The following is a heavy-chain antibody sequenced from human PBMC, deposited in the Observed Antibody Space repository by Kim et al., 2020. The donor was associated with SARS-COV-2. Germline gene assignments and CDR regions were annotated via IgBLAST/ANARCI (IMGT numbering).Heavy chain of an antibody. CDR2: IRSKAKSYAT. V-gene: IGHV3-73*01. D-gene: IGHD1-1*01. CDR3: TRVRGTTLDVWDTFDI. CDR1: GFTFSGSA. J-gene: IGHJ3*02. Sequence: GGSLRLSCAAPGFTFSGSAMHWVRQASGKGLEWVGRIRSKAKSYATTYAASVEGRFTISTDDSKTTAYLQMNSLKTEDTDVYYCTRVRGTTLDVWDTFDIWGQGTMVTVSS.